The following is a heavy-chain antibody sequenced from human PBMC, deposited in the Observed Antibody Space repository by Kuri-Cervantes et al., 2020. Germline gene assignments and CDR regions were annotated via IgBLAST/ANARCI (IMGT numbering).Heavy chain of an antibody. Sequence: GESLKISCAASGFTFSNAWMSWVRQMPGKGLEWMGIIYPGDSDTRYSPSFQGQVTISADKSISTAYLQWSSLKASDTAMYFCARLPDSRGPLHFDYWGQGALVTVSS. D-gene: IGHD6-19*01. CDR3: ARLPDSRGPLHFDY. V-gene: IGHV5-51*01. CDR2: IYPGDSDT. J-gene: IGHJ4*02. CDR1: GFTFSNAW.